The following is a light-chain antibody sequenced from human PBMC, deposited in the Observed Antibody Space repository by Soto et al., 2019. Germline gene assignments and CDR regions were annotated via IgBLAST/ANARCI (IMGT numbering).Light chain of an antibody. V-gene: IGKV3-15*01. CDR3: QQYNNWLIT. CDR1: QSFNGN. CDR2: GAS. Sequence: EIVMTQSQATLSVSPGERATLSCRASQSFNGNLAWYQQKPGQAPRLLIYGASTRATGIPARFSGSGSGTEFTLTISSLQSEDFAVYYCQQYNNWLITFGQGTRLEIK. J-gene: IGKJ5*01.